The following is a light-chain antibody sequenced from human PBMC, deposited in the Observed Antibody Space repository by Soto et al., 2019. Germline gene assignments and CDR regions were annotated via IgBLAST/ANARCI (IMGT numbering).Light chain of an antibody. J-gene: IGKJ2*01. CDR1: QSVSSN. Sequence: EVVMTQSPATLSVSPGDRATLSCRTSQSVSSNLAWYQQKPGQAPRLLIYDTSTRATGIPARFSGSGSGTEVTLPISSLQSEDFAVYYCQQYNNWPPYTFGQGTKLEIK. V-gene: IGKV3-15*01. CDR3: QQYNNWPPYT. CDR2: DTS.